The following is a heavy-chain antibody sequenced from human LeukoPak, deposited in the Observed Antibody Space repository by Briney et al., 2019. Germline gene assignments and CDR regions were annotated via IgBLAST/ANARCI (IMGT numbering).Heavy chain of an antibody. D-gene: IGHD1-26*01. CDR1: GGSFSGYY. J-gene: IGHJ4*02. CDR3: ARGWRRIVGATHSDY. CDR2: INHSGST. V-gene: IGHV4-34*01. Sequence: PSETLSLTCAVYGGSFSGYYWSWIRQPPGKGLEWIGEINHSGSTNHNPSLKSRVTISVDTSKNQFSLKLSSVTAADTAVYYCARGWRRIVGATHSDYWGQGTLVTVSS.